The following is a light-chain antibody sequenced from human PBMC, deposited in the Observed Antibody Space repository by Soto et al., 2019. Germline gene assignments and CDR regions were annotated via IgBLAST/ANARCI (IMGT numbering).Light chain of an antibody. CDR1: QSDSSN. CDR3: QQYNKWPRT. CDR2: GAS. V-gene: IGKV3-15*01. J-gene: IGKJ1*01. Sequence: IVMTQSPATPSVSPGERATLSCRASQSDSSNLAWYQQKPGQAPRLLIYGASTRATGVPATFSGSGSGTEFTLTISSLQSEDVAVYYCQQYNKWPRTFGQGTKVDIK.